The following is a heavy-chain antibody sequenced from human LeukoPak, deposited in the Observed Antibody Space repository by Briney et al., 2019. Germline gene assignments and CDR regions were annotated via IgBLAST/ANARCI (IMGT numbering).Heavy chain of an antibody. V-gene: IGHV3-23*01. CDR1: GFTFSSYA. CDR3: AKSEGIRYYFDY. D-gene: IGHD4-17*01. CDR2: ISGSGGST. J-gene: IGHJ4*02. Sequence: GGSLRLSCAASGFTFSSYAMIGVRQAPGKGLEWVSAISGSGGSTYYADSVKGRFTISRDNSKNTLYLQMNSLRAEDTAVYYCAKSEGIRYYFDYWGQGTLVTVSS.